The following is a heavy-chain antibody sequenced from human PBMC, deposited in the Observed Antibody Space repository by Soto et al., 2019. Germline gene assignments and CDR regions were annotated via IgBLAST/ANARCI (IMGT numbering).Heavy chain of an antibody. CDR1: GFIFSSYN. D-gene: IGHD4-17*01. J-gene: IGHJ3*02. V-gene: IGHV3-21*01. CDR3: ARNYGDYELSSPFDM. Sequence: GGSLRLSCAASGFIFSSYNMNWVRQAPGKGLEWVSSIDSSNGYIFYADSVNGRFTISRDNAKNSIYLQLNSLRAEDTAVYYCARNYGDYELSSPFDMWGQGTLVTVSS. CDR2: IDSSNGYI.